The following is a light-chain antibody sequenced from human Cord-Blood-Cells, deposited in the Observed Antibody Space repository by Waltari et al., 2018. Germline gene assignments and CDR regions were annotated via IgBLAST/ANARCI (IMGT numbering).Light chain of an antibody. J-gene: IGLJ2*01. CDR2: DVS. V-gene: IGLV2-14*01. Sequence: QSALTQPASVSGSPGQSITISCTGTRSDVGGYNYVPWYQQHPGKAPNLMSYDVSNRPSGVSNRFSGSKSGNTASLTISGLQAEDEADYYCSSYTSSSTVVFGGGTKLTVL. CDR1: RSDVGGYNY. CDR3: SSYTSSSTVV.